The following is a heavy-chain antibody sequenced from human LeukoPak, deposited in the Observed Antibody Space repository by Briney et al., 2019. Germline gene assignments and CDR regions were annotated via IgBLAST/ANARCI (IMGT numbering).Heavy chain of an antibody. CDR1: GYTFTSYG. V-gene: IGHV1-18*01. CDR3: ARDLPRPGSGYYSFY. D-gene: IGHD3-22*01. CDR2: ISAYNGNT. Sequence: GASVKVSCKASGYTFTSYGISWVRQAPGQGLEWMGWISAYNGNTNYAQKLQGRVTMTTDTSTSTAYMELGSLRSDDTAVYYCARDLPRPGSGYYSFYWGQGTLVTVSS. J-gene: IGHJ4*02.